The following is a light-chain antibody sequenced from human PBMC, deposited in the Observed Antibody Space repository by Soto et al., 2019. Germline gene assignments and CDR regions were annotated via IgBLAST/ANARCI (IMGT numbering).Light chain of an antibody. Sequence: QSALTQPASVSGSPGQSITISCTGTSRDVGGYNYVSWYQQHPGKAPKLMIYEISNRPSGVSNRFSGSKSGNTASLTISGLQAENEADSYCSSYTSSSTVVFGGGTKVTVL. J-gene: IGLJ2*01. CDR2: EIS. V-gene: IGLV2-14*01. CDR1: SRDVGGYNY. CDR3: SSYTSSSTVV.